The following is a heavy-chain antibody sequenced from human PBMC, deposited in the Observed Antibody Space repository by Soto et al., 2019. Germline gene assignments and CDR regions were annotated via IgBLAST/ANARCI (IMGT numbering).Heavy chain of an antibody. V-gene: IGHV3-30*04. CDR3: AREGESSGSSLDY. D-gene: IGHD1-26*01. J-gene: IGHJ4*02. CDR2: ISYDGRNK. CDR1: GFTFSNYA. Sequence: QVQLVESGGGVVQPGRSLRLSCAASGFTFSNYAMHWVRQAPGKGLEWVAFISYDGRNKCYADSVKGRFTISRDNSKNTLYLQMNSLRAEDTAVYYCAREGESSGSSLDYWGQGTLVTVSS.